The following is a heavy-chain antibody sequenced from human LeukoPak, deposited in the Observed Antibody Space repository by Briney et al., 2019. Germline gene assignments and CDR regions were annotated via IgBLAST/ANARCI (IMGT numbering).Heavy chain of an antibody. D-gene: IGHD2-2*01. CDR2: ISGSGGST. J-gene: IGHJ4*02. CDR1: EFTFSSYA. CDR3: ARGSTTGQFYCSSTSCYSVFAAFDY. V-gene: IGHV3-23*01. Sequence: GGSLRLSCAASEFTFSSYAMSWVRQAPGKGLEWVSAISGSGGSTYYADSVKGRFTISRDNAKNSLYLQMNSLRAEDTAVYYCARGSTTGQFYCSSTSCYSVFAAFDYWGQGTLVTVSP.